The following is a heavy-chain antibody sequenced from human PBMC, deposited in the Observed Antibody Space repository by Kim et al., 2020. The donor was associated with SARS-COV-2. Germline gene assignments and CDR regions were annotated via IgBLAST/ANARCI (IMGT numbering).Heavy chain of an antibody. D-gene: IGHD1-26*01. CDR1: GFTFSSFA. CDR3: AKGGGGNPSYMNY. Sequence: GGSLRLSCAASGFTFSSFAMSWVRQAPGKGLEWVSCISGSDGRTYYADSVKGRFTISRDNSKNTLYLQMNSLRAEDTAVYFCAKGGGGNPSYMNYWGQGTLVTVSS. V-gene: IGHV3-23*01. CDR2: ISGSDGRT. J-gene: IGHJ4*02.